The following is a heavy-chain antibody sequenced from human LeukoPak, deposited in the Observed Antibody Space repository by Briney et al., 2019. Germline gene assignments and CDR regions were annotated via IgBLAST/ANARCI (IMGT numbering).Heavy chain of an antibody. D-gene: IGHD2-2*01. CDR3: AKDYCSSSSCYYNY. V-gene: IGHV3-9*01. CDR2: ISWNSGSI. J-gene: IGHJ4*02. Sequence: GGSLRLSCAASGFTFDDYAMHWVRQAPGKGLEWVSGISWNSGSIDYADSVKGRFTISRDNAKNSLYLQMNSLRAEDTVLYYCAKDYCSSSSCYYNYWGQGTLVTVSS. CDR1: GFTFDDYA.